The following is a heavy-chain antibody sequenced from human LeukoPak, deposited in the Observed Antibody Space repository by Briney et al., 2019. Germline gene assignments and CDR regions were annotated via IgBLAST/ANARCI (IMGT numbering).Heavy chain of an antibody. CDR3: ATSESQTRFDY. D-gene: IGHD1/OR15-1a*01. J-gene: IGHJ4*02. Sequence: GESLKISCKGSGYSFTTYWIGWVRQMPGKGLEWIGIIFPGDSDTTYSPSLQGQVTISADKSINTAYLQWSSLRASDTAMFYCATSESQTRFDYWGQGTPVTVSS. CDR1: GYSFTTYW. V-gene: IGHV5-51*01. CDR2: IFPGDSDT.